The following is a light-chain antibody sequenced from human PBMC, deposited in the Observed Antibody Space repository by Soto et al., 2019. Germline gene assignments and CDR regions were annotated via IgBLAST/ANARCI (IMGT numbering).Light chain of an antibody. J-gene: IGLJ1*01. CDR2: GVS. Sequence: QSALTQPASVSGSPGQSITISCTGTTSDVSIYNYVSWYQQHPGKAPKLMIYGVSNRPSGVSNRFSGAKSGHTASLTISGLQVEDEVDYYCCSYTSSTNYVFGPGTKLTVL. CDR1: TSDVSIYNY. CDR3: CSYTSSTNYV. V-gene: IGLV2-14*01.